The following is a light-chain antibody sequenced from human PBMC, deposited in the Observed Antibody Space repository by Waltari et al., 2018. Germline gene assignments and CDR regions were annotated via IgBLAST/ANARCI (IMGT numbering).Light chain of an antibody. V-gene: IGKV3-20*01. CDR1: QSVSSNY. J-gene: IGKJ1*01. CDR3: QHYASSPPT. CDR2: GAS. Sequence: IVLTQSPGTLSLSPGERATLSCRASQSVSSNYLAWYQHKPGRAPRLLIYGASSRATGIPDRFSGSESGTDFTLTISRLEPEDFAVYYCQHYASSPPTFGQGTKVEIK.